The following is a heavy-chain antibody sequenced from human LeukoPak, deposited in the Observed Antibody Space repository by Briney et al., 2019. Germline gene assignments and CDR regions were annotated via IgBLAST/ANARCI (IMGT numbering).Heavy chain of an antibody. J-gene: IGHJ3*02. Sequence: PGGSLRLSCAASGFTFSSYSMNWVRQAPGKGLEWVSFISSSTIFIYYADSVKGRFTISRDNAKNSLYLKMNSLRAEDTAVYYCARETYYYDSSGTNQAFDIWGQGTMVTVSS. CDR2: ISSSTIFI. CDR3: ARETYYYDSSGTNQAFDI. CDR1: GFTFSSYS. D-gene: IGHD3-22*01. V-gene: IGHV3-21*05.